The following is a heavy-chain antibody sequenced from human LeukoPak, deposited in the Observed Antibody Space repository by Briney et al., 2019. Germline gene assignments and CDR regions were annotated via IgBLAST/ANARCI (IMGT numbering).Heavy chain of an antibody. Sequence: PGGSLRLSCAASGFIFSDYYMSWIRQAPGKGLEFVSYISSDGTANYYADSVKGRLTISGDNAQNSVYLEMTNLRAEDTAVYYCVREFWYRFDNWGQGTVVTVSS. D-gene: IGHD6-13*01. V-gene: IGHV3-11*04. J-gene: IGHJ4*02. CDR3: VREFWYRFDN. CDR2: ISSDGTAN. CDR1: GFIFSDYY.